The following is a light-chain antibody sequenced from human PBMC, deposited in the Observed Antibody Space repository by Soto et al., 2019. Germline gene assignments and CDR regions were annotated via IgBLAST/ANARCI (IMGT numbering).Light chain of an antibody. CDR2: KAS. CDR1: QTISSW. J-gene: IGKJ1*01. Sequence: DIQMPQSPSPLPGPVGARVTITCRASQTISSWLAWYQQKPGKAPKLLIYKASTLKSGVPSRFSGSGSGTEFTLTISSLQPDDFATYYCQHYNSYSAAFGQGTKVELK. CDR3: QHYNSYSAA. V-gene: IGKV1-5*03.